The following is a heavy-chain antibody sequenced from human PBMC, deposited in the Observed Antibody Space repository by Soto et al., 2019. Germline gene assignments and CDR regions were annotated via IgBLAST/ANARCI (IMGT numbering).Heavy chain of an antibody. V-gene: IGHV3-48*01. J-gene: IGHJ4*02. CDR2: ISDSSGTI. CDR1: GFTFSSYS. D-gene: IGHD6-6*01. CDR3: ASNVNFEHSSSSVY. Sequence: PGGSLRLSCAASGFTFSSYSMNWVRQAPGKGLEWISYISDSSGTIYYADSVKGRFTISRDNAKNSVYLQMNSLRAEDTAVYYCASNVNFEHSSSSVYWGQGALVTVSS.